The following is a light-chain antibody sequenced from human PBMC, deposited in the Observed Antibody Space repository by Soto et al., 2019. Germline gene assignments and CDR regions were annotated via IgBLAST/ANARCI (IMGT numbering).Light chain of an antibody. J-gene: IGKJ4*01. V-gene: IGKV3-15*01. Sequence: EIVMTQSPATLSVSPGERATLSCRASQSVSSNLAWYQQKPGQAPRLLIYGASTRATGIPARFSGSGSGTEFTLTISSLQSEDFAVYYCQQYGTSFTFGGGTKVEIK. CDR3: QQYGTSFT. CDR2: GAS. CDR1: QSVSSN.